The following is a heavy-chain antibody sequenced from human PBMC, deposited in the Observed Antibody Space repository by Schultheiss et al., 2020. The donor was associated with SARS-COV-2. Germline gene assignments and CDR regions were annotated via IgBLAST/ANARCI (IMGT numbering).Heavy chain of an antibody. J-gene: IGHJ6*02. Sequence: SETLSLTCTVSGGSISSGSYYWSWIRQPAGKGLEWIGRIYTSGSTNYNPSLKSRVTMSVDTSKNQFSLKLSSVTDADTAVYYCARVHPGYYGMDVWGQGTTVTVS. CDR2: IYTSGST. V-gene: IGHV4-61*02. CDR1: GGSISSGSYY. CDR3: ARVHPGYYGMDV.